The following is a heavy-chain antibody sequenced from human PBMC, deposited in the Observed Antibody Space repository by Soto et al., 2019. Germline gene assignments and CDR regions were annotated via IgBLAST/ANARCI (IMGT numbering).Heavy chain of an antibody. Sequence: QITLKESGPTLVEPTQTLTLTCAFSGFSLSTNGVGVGWIRQPPGKALEWLAFIYWDDDKRYSPSLRTRLTIIKVASINQVVLIMTNTDPVDTGTYYCAYRQDYRSSWDSGWFDPWGQGALVTVSS. J-gene: IGHJ5*02. D-gene: IGHD6-13*01. CDR2: IYWDDDK. CDR3: AYRQDYRSSWDSGWFDP. V-gene: IGHV2-5*02. CDR1: GFSLSTNGVG.